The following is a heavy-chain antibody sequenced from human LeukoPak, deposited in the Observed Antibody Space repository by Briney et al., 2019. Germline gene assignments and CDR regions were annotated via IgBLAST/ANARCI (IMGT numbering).Heavy chain of an antibody. J-gene: IGHJ6*02. Sequence: GGSLRLSCAASGFTFDDYATHWVRQAPGKGLEWVSGISWNSGSIGYADSVKGRFTISRDNAKNSLYLQMNSLRAEDTALYYCAKDIGSSRFYGMDVWGQGTTVTVSS. V-gene: IGHV3-9*01. CDR2: ISWNSGSI. CDR3: AKDIGSSRFYGMDV. D-gene: IGHD1-26*01. CDR1: GFTFDDYA.